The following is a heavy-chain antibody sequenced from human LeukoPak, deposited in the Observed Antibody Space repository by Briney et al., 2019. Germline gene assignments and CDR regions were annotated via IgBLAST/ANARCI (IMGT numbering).Heavy chain of an antibody. V-gene: IGHV3-66*01. CDR1: GFTVSTNY. J-gene: IGHJ4*02. Sequence: GGSLRLSCAASGFTVSTNYMRWVRQAPGKGLEGVSVIYGGGNTHYADSVKGRFTGSRDNTKNTLYLQMNSLRAEDTAVYYCARDYYDTSGYYPFDYWGQGTLVSVSS. D-gene: IGHD3-22*01. CDR3: ARDYYDTSGYYPFDY. CDR2: IYGGGNT.